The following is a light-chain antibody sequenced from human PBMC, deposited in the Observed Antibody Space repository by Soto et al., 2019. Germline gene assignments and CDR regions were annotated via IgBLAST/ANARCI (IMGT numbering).Light chain of an antibody. CDR1: SDSVSTNHY. Sequence: QTVVTQEPSFSVSPGGTVTLTCGLISDSVSTNHYPSWYQQTPGQSPRTLVYNTNTRSSGVPDRCSGSILGNKAALTITGAQSDDECNYYCALFLGSGTWVFGSGTKVTVL. CDR2: NTN. CDR3: ALFLGSGTWV. V-gene: IGLV8-61*01. J-gene: IGLJ1*01.